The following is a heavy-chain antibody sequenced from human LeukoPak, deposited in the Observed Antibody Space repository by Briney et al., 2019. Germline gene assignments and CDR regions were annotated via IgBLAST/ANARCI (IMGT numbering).Heavy chain of an antibody. J-gene: IGHJ4*02. D-gene: IGHD6-19*01. CDR1: GFTVSGNY. Sequence: PGGSLRLSCAASGFTVSGNYMSWVRQAPGKGLEWVSVIYSGGSTYYVDSVKGRFTISRDNSKNTLYLQMNSLRAEDTAVYYCARGVALHSDGWTPPVYWGQGTLVTVSS. V-gene: IGHV3-66*01. CDR3: ARGVALHSDGWTPPVY. CDR2: IYSGGST.